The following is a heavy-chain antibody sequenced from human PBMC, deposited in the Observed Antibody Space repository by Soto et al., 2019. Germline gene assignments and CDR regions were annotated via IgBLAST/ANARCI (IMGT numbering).Heavy chain of an antibody. CDR1: GFMFSRYA. Sequence: QVQLVESGGRVVQPGRSLRLSCAASGFMFSRYAIHWVRQAPGKGLEWVAVISKDGSVKYYADSVKGRFTISRDKSKNTVYLEMNSIRDDDTAVVYYARSSSGAVPGSFGSWGQGTLVTVSS. CDR2: ISKDGSVK. CDR3: ARSSSGAVPGSFGS. D-gene: IGHD2-15*01. V-gene: IGHV3-30-3*01. J-gene: IGHJ4*02.